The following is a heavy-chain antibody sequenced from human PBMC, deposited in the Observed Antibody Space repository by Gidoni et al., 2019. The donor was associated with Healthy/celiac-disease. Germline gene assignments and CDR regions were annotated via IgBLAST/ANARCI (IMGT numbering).Heavy chain of an antibody. Sequence: QVQLVQSGAEVKKPGSSVKVSCKASGGTFSSYAISWVRQAPGQGLEWMGGIIPIFGTANYAQKFQGRVTITADESTSTAYMELSSLRSEDTAVYYCARDQISSGSYYIRSGGRDYYYGMDVWGQGTTVTVSS. CDR2: IIPIFGTA. CDR1: GGTFSSYA. V-gene: IGHV1-69*01. J-gene: IGHJ6*02. CDR3: ARDQISSGSYYIRSGGRDYYYGMDV. D-gene: IGHD3-10*01.